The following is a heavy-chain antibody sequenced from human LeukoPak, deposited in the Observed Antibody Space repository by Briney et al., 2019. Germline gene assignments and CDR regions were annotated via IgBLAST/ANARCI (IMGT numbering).Heavy chain of an antibody. CDR2: IYASGST. CDR3: ARGIWSGYDLAAFDI. CDR1: GGSISSGSYY. J-gene: IGHJ3*02. Sequence: SQTLSLTCTVSGGSISSGSYYWSWIRQPAGKGLEWIGRIYASGSTSYNPSLKSRVTISVDTSKNQFSLKLSSVTAADTAVYYCARGIWSGYDLAAFDIWGQGTMVTVSS. D-gene: IGHD3-3*01. V-gene: IGHV4-61*02.